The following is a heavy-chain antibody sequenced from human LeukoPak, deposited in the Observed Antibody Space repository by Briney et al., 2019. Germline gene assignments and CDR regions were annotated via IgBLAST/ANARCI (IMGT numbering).Heavy chain of an antibody. Sequence: ETLSLTCAVYGGSFSGYYWSWIRQPPGKGLEWVANIKQDGSEINYVDSVKGRFTISRDNAKNSMLLQMNSLRAEDTAVYYCARADYGGNLFFDYWGQGALVTVSS. D-gene: IGHD4-23*01. CDR3: ARADYGGNLFFDY. J-gene: IGHJ4*02. CDR1: GGSFSGYY. CDR2: IKQDGSEI. V-gene: IGHV3-7*04.